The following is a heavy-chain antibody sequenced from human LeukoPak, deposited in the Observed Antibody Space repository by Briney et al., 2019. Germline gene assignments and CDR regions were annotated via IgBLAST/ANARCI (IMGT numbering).Heavy chain of an antibody. CDR2: IYHSGST. J-gene: IGHJ6*02. CDR1: GYSISSGYY. CDR3: ARGPPPIPAAIFVVVAAMVPYGMDV. D-gene: IGHD2-2*02. Sequence: SETLSLTCAVSGYSISSGYYWGWIRQPPGKGLEWIGSIYHSGSTYYNPSLKSRVTISVDTSKNQFSLKLSSVTAADTAVYYCARGPPPIPAAIFVVVAAMVPYGMDVWGQGTTVTVSS. V-gene: IGHV4-38-2*01.